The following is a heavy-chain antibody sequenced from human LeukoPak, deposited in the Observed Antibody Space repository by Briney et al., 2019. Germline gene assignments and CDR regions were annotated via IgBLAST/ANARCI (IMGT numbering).Heavy chain of an antibody. CDR1: GFTFSSYG. CDR2: ISGSGAGT. D-gene: IGHD5-24*01. V-gene: IGHV3-23*01. CDR3: VKDDGWVQYAN. J-gene: IGHJ4*02. Sequence: GGSLRLSCAASGFTFSSYGMSWVRQAPGKGLEWVSAISGSGAGTYYADSVKGRFIISRDNSKNTVYLQMNSLSAEDAAVYYCVKDDGWVQYANWGQGTLVTVSS.